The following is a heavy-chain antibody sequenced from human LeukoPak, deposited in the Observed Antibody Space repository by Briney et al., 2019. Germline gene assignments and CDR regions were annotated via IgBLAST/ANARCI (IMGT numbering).Heavy chain of an antibody. D-gene: IGHD2-8*01. CDR2: IHSDGSST. CDR3: ASGLGYCTNGVCYYY. J-gene: IGHJ4*02. Sequence: PGGSLRLSCAASGFTFSSYWMHWVRQAPGKGLVWVSRIHSDGSSTSYADSVRGRFTMSRDNAKNTLYLQMNSLRADDTAVYYCASGLGYCTNGVCYYYWGQGTLVTVSS. V-gene: IGHV3-74*01. CDR1: GFTFSSYW.